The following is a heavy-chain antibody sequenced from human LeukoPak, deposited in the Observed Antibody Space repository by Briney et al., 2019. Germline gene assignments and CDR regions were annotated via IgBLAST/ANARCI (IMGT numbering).Heavy chain of an antibody. J-gene: IGHJ4*02. Sequence: GGSLRLSCGASGFTFSSYPMHWVRQAPGKGLEYLSGISSDGGSTYHANPVKGRFTISRDNSKNTLYLQMNSLRAEDTAVYYCAKEEWLVIDYWGQGTLVTVSS. CDR1: GFTFSSYP. D-gene: IGHD6-19*01. V-gene: IGHV3-64*01. CDR3: AKEEWLVIDY. CDR2: ISSDGGST.